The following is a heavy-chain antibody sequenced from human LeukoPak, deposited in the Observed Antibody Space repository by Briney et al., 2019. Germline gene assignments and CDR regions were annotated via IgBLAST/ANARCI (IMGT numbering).Heavy chain of an antibody. CDR1: GFTFSNYW. CDR3: VRADSYGSILDY. D-gene: IGHD5-18*01. J-gene: IGHJ4*02. Sequence: GKSLRLSCAASGFTFSNYWMSWVRQAPGKGLEWVASIDQYGRAKYYVDSVRGRFTFSRDNTKNSLHLQMNSLRAEDTAVYYCVRADSYGSILDYWGQGTRVIDSS. CDR2: IDQYGRAK. V-gene: IGHV3-7*04.